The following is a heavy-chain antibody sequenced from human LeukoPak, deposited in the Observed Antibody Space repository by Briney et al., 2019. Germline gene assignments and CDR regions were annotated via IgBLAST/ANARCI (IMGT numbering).Heavy chain of an antibody. D-gene: IGHD3-16*01. V-gene: IGHV3-7*01. CDR3: ARDQEGAFDY. CDR1: GFTFSSYW. Sequence: GGSLRLSCAVSGFTFSSYWMSWVRQAPGKGLEWVANIKQDGSEKYYVDSVKGRFTISRDNAKNSLYLQMNSLRAEDTAVYYCARDQEGAFDYWGQGTLVTVSS. J-gene: IGHJ4*02. CDR2: IKQDGSEK.